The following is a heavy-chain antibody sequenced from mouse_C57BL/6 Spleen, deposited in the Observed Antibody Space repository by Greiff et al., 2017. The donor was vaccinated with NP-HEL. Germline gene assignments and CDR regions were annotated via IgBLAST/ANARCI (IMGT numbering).Heavy chain of an antibody. CDR2: IDPANGYT. J-gene: IGHJ4*01. V-gene: IGHV14-3*01. CDR3: ARHDYYAKGG. Sequence: VQLQQSGAELVRPGASVKLSCTASGYNIKNTYMHWVKQRPEQGLEWIGRIDPANGYTKYDPKFQGKATITADTSSNTAYLQLSSLTSEDSAIYCCARHDYYAKGGRGKGTSVTVAS. CDR1: GYNIKNTY.